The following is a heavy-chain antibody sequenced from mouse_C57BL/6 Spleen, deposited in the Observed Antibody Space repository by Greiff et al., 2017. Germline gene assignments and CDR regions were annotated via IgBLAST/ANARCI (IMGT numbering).Heavy chain of an antibody. CDR2: IDPETGGT. D-gene: IGHD2-5*01. Sequence: QVQLQQSGAELVRPGASVTLSCKASGYTFTDYEMHWVKQTPVHGLEWIGAIDPETGGTAYNQKFKGKAILTADKSSSTAYMELRSLTSEDAAVYYCTREAYYSNYGDFDYWGQGTTLTVSS. CDR3: TREAYYSNYGDFDY. V-gene: IGHV1-15*01. J-gene: IGHJ2*01. CDR1: GYTFTDYE.